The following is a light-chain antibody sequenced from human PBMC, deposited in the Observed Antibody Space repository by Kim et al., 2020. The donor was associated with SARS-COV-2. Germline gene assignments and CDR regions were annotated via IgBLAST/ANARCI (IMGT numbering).Light chain of an antibody. CDR3: QQYTGSPIT. Sequence: VLTQSPGTLSLSPGERATLSCRASQSVRSGYLAWYQQKHGQAPRLLIYDASSRATGIPDRFSGSGSGTDLTLTISRLEPEDFAVYYWQQYTGSPITFGQGKRLEIK. CDR2: DAS. CDR1: QSVRSGY. J-gene: IGKJ5*01. V-gene: IGKV3-20*01.